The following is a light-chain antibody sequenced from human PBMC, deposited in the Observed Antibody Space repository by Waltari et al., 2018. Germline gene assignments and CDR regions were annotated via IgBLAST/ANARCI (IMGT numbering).Light chain of an antibody. CDR1: SSNIGNNY. CDR2: EIN. V-gene: IGLV1-51*02. J-gene: IGLJ1*01. CDR3: GTWDSSGVLGV. Sequence: QSVLSQPPSVSAAPGQKVTIYCSGGSSNIGNNYVSWYQHFPGTAPKLLIFEINKRPSGIPDRFSGSKSGTSATLGITGLQAGDEADDYCGTWDSSGVLGVFGTGTKVTVL.